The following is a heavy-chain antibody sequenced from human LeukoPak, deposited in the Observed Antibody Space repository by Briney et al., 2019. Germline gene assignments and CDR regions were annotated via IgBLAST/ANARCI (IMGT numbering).Heavy chain of an antibody. J-gene: IGHJ5*02. D-gene: IGHD3-3*01. CDR1: GGTFSSYA. CDR2: IIPILGIA. Sequence: SVKVSCKASGGTFSSYAISWVRQAPGQGLEWMGRIIPILGIANYAQKFQGRVTITADKSTSTAYMELGSLRSEDTAVYYCASHESAFLWSGYYTDVWFDPWGQGTLVTVSS. V-gene: IGHV1-69*04. CDR3: ASHESAFLWSGYYTDVWFDP.